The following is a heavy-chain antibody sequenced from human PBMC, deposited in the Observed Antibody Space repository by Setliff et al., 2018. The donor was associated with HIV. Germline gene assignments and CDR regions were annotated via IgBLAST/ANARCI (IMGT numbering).Heavy chain of an antibody. J-gene: IGHJ5*02. D-gene: IGHD1-26*01. CDR3: VCGSYFRP. CDR1: GYTFISYD. V-gene: IGHV1-8*02. CDR2: MNPNSGRA. Sequence: ASVKVSCKASGYTFISYDINWVRQSPGQGLEWLGWMNPNSGRAGSAQKFQGRVTMTRNTSISTAYMELSSLRSEDTAVYYCVCGSYFRPWGQGTLVTVSS.